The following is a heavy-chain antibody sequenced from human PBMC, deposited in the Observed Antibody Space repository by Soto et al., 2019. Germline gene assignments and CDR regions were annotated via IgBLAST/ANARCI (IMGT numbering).Heavy chain of an antibody. Sequence: GASVKVSCKVSGYTLTELSMHWVRQAPGKGLEWMGGFDPEDGETIYAQKFQGRVTMTEDTSTDTAYMELSSLRSEDTAVYYCATDRRVGDYYDSSGYRNFDYWGQGTLVTVSS. J-gene: IGHJ4*02. CDR3: ATDRRVGDYYDSSGYRNFDY. V-gene: IGHV1-24*01. D-gene: IGHD3-22*01. CDR1: GYTLTELS. CDR2: FDPEDGET.